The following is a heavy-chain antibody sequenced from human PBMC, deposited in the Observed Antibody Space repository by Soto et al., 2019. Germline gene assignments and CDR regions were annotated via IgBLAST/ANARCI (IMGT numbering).Heavy chain of an antibody. V-gene: IGHV3-30*18. CDR3: AKEDIAAYFDY. D-gene: IGHD6-25*01. CDR2: VSHDGTNK. J-gene: IGHJ4*02. CDR1: GFTFSSYG. Sequence: QVQLVESGGGAVQPGRSLRLSCAASGFTFSSYGMHWVRQAPGKGLEWVAIVSHDGTNKYYADSVKGRFTISRDNSKNTPYLQMNSLRAEDTAVYYCAKEDIAAYFDYWGQGSLVTVSS.